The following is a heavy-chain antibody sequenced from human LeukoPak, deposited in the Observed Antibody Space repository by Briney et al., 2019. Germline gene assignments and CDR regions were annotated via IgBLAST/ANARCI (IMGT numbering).Heavy chain of an antibody. D-gene: IGHD6-13*01. V-gene: IGHV3-21*01. CDR2: ISSGSTYI. CDR3: ARRVASANDAFDI. J-gene: IGHJ3*02. Sequence: GGSLRLSCAASGFTFSSYSMNWVRQAPGKGLEWVSSISSGSTYIYYGDSLKGRFTISRDNAKNSLYLQMNGLRAEDTAVYYCARRVASANDAFDIWGQGTMVTVSS. CDR1: GFTFSSYS.